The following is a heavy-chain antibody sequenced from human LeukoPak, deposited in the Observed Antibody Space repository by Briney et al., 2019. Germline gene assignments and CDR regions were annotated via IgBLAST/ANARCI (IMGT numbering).Heavy chain of an antibody. J-gene: IGHJ4*02. Sequence: GGSLRLSCAASGITFSGYAMHWVRQAPGKGLEWVAVVSYDGRHKYYADSVKGRFTTSRDNSNSTLYLEMNSLRAEDTAMYYCARDWGFDYWGQGTLVTVSS. V-gene: IGHV3-30*04. CDR3: ARDWGFDY. CDR1: GITFSGYA. D-gene: IGHD3-16*01. CDR2: VSYDGRHK.